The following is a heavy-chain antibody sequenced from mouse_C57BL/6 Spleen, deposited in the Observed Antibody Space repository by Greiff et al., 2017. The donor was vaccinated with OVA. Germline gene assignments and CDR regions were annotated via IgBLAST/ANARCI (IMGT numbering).Heavy chain of an antibody. CDR3: TTRLTPYAMDY. CDR1: GYTFTSYW. CDR2: IDPSDSYT. V-gene: IGHV1-59*01. D-gene: IGHD1-1*01. Sequence: QVQLQQPGAELVRPGTSVKLSCKASGYTFTSYWMHWVKQRPGQGLEWIGVIDPSDSYTNYNQKFKGKATLTVDSSSSTAYMQLSSLTSEDSAVYYGTTRLTPYAMDYWGQGTSVTVSS. J-gene: IGHJ4*01.